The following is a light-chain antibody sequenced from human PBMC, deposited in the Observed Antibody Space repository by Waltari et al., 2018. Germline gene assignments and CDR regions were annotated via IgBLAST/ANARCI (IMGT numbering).Light chain of an antibody. J-gene: IGKJ1*01. CDR2: FAS. Sequence: DIQMTQSPSFVSAVVVDRVIISCRASQNIGCWLAWYQQKPGQAPKLLIYFASSLQSGVPSRFSGTGSGTDFTLTISCLQPEDFATYYCQQANNFPRTFGQGTKVEI. CDR1: QNIGCW. V-gene: IGKV1-12*01. CDR3: QQANNFPRT.